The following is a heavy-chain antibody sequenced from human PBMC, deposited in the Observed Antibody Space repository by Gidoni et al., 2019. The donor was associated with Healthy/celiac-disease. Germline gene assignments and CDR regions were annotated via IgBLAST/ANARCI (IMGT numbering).Heavy chain of an antibody. CDR1: AGPISSGSYY. J-gene: IGHJ6*02. Sequence: QVQLQESGPGLVKPSQTLSLTCTVSAGPISSGSYYWSWIRQPAGKGLEWIGRIYTSGTTNYNPSLKSRVTISVDTSKNQFSLKLSSVTAADTAVYYCARYSQYYYYGMDVWGQGTTVTVSS. D-gene: IGHD5-18*01. CDR3: ARYSQYYYYGMDV. V-gene: IGHV4-61*02. CDR2: IYTSGTT.